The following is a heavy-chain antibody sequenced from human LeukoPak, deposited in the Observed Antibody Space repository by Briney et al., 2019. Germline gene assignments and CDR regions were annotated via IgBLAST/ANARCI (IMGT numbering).Heavy chain of an antibody. CDR2: IRYDGSNK. Sequence: PGGSLRLSCAASGFTFSSYGMHWVRQAPGKGLEWVAFIRYDGSNKYYADSVKGRFTISRDNSKNTLYLQMNSLRAEDTAVYYCAKANYYGSGKRHYYYMDVWGKGTTVTISS. CDR3: AKANYYGSGKRHYYYMDV. CDR1: GFTFSSYG. J-gene: IGHJ6*03. V-gene: IGHV3-30*02. D-gene: IGHD3-10*01.